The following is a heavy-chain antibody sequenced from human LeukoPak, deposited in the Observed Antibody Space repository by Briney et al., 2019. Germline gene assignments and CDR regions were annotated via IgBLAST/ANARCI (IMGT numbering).Heavy chain of an antibody. J-gene: IGHJ3*02. Sequence: GGSLRLSCAASGFTFSTYEFNWVRQAPGKGLEWVSYIGSSGSTVYYADSVKGRFTISRDNAKNSLYMQMESLRDEDTAIYYCARDTLEYSNSPDALDIWGQGTMVTVSS. CDR2: IGSSGSTV. CDR3: ARDTLEYSNSPDALDI. D-gene: IGHD4-23*01. CDR1: GFTFSTYE. V-gene: IGHV3-48*03.